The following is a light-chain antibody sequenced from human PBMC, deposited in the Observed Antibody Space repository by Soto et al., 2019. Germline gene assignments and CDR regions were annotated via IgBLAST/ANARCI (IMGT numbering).Light chain of an antibody. V-gene: IGKV1-8*01. Sequence: AIRMTQSPSSFSASTGDRVTITCRASQGISSYLAWYQQKPGKAPKLLIYAASTLQSGVPSRFCCSGSWTDFTLTISCLQSEDFATYCCQQYYSYPWTFGQGTKVEIK. CDR1: QGISSY. CDR3: QQYYSYPWT. CDR2: AAS. J-gene: IGKJ1*01.